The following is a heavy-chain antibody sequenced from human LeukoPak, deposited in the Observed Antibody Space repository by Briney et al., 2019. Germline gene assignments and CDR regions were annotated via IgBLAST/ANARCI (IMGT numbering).Heavy chain of an antibody. Sequence: PSETLSLTCTVSGGSIDNSHYYWGWIRQPPGEWLEWIASIHYSGSTHYNPSLKSRVTISVDTSKNQFSLKLSSVTAADTAVYYCVRLASGLIDYWGQGTLVTVSS. CDR3: VRLASGLIDY. V-gene: IGHV4-39*01. J-gene: IGHJ4*02. D-gene: IGHD6-19*01. CDR2: IHYSGST. CDR1: GGSIDNSHYY.